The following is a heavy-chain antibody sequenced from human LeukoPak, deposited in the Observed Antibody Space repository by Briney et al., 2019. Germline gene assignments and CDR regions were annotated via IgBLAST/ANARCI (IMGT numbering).Heavy chain of an antibody. CDR1: GFTFSRYW. J-gene: IGHJ4*02. CDR3: ACLDTAMVHSFGY. D-gene: IGHD5-18*01. CDR2: IKQDGSEK. V-gene: IGHV3-7*01. Sequence: GGSLRLSCATSGFTFSRYWTSWVRKAPGKGLEWVANIKQDGSEKYYVDSVKGRFTISRDNAKNSLYLQMNSLRVEDTAVYYCACLDTAMVHSFGYWGQGTLVTVSS.